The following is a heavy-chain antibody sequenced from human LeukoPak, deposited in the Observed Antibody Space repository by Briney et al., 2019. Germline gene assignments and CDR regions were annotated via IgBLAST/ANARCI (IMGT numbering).Heavy chain of an antibody. CDR3: ARGMYSLQRIYYYYMDV. D-gene: IGHD5-18*01. CDR1: GGSFSGYY. CDR2: INHSGST. V-gene: IGHV4-34*01. Sequence: PSETLSLTCAVYGGSFSGYYWSWIRQPPGKGLEWIGEINHSGSTNYNPSLKSRVTISVDTSKNQFSLKLSSVTAADTAVYYCARGMYSLQRIYYYYMDVWGKGTTVTISS. J-gene: IGHJ6*03.